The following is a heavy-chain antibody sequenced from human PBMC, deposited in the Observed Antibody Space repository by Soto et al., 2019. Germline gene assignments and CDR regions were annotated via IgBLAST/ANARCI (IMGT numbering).Heavy chain of an antibody. V-gene: IGHV1-69*01. CDR1: GGTFSSYA. CDR2: IIPIFGTA. Sequence: QVKLVQSGAEVKKPGSSVKVSCKASGGTFSSYAISWVRQAPGQGLEWMGGIIPIFGTANYAQKFQGRVTITADESTSTAYMELSSLRSEDTAVYYCARGGYIVVVTATPGYGMDVWGQGTTVTVSS. D-gene: IGHD2-21*02. J-gene: IGHJ6*02. CDR3: ARGGYIVVVTATPGYGMDV.